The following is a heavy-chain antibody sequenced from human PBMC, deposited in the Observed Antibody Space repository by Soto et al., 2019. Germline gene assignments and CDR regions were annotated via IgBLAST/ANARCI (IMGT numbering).Heavy chain of an antibody. V-gene: IGHV3-66*04. CDR2: IYSGGST. CDR1: GFTVSRNY. D-gene: IGHD2-2*01. J-gene: IGHJ4*02. Sequence: GGSLRLSCAASGFTVSRNYMGWVRQAPGKGLEWVSVIYSGGSTYYADSVKGRFTISRDNSKNTVFLQMNSLRADDTAVYYCAGQGGYCSSTSCYDYWGQGTLVTVSS. CDR3: AGQGGYCSSTSCYDY.